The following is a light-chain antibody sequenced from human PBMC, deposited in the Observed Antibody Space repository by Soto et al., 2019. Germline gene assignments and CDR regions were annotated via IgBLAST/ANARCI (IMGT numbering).Light chain of an antibody. CDR2: KAS. J-gene: IGKJ1*01. CDR1: QSISSW. Sequence: DIQMTQFPSTLSAYVGDRVTITCLASQSISSWLAWYQQKPGKAPKLLIYKASTLKSGVPSRFSGSGSGTEFTLTISSLQPDDFATYYCQHYNSYSEAFGQGTKVDIK. CDR3: QHYNSYSEA. V-gene: IGKV1-5*03.